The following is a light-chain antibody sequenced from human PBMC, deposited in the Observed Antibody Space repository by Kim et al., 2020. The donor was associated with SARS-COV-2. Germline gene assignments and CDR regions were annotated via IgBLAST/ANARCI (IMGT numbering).Light chain of an antibody. Sequence: QTATLTCTGNSNNVGNQGAAWLQQHQGHPPKLLSYRDNDRPSGISERLSASRSGNTASLTISGLQPEDEADYHCSAWDISLNAWVFGGGTQLTVL. J-gene: IGLJ3*02. V-gene: IGLV10-54*01. CDR2: RDN. CDR3: SAWDISLNAWV. CDR1: SNNVGNQG.